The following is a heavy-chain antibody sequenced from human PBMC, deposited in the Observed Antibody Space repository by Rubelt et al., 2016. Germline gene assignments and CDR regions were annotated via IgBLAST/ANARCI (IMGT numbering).Heavy chain of an antibody. Sequence: QVQLQESGPGLVKPSETLSLTFSVSGYSISSGYYWGWFRQSPGKGLEWIVSTYHSDITYYKPSLKSRVTISMDTSKNQFSLKLKSVTAADTAVYYCARELVETAMTKIDYLGQGTLVTVSS. CDR3: ARELVETAMTKIDY. CDR2: TYHSDIT. D-gene: IGHD5-18*01. CDR1: GYSISSGYY. J-gene: IGHJ4*02. V-gene: IGHV4-38-2*02.